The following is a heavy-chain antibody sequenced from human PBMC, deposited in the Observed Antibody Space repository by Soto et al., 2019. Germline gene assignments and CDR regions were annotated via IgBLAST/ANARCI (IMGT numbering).Heavy chain of an antibody. CDR3: ANLATALVFFAKAV. J-gene: IGHJ6*02. CDR2: ISYDGRSK. D-gene: IGHD5-18*01. V-gene: IGHV3-30*18. Sequence: QVQLVESGGGVVQPGRSLRLSCAASGFVLRTYGMYWFRQAPGKVLEWVALISYDGRSKNYADSVTGRFTISRDNSENKLFLHMTSLTFEDTAVYYCANLATALVFFAKAVWGQGTKVVVSS. CDR1: GFVLRTYG.